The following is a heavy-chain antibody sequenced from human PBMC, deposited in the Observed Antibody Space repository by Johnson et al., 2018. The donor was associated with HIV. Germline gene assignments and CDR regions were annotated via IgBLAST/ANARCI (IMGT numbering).Heavy chain of an antibody. Sequence: QVQLVESGGGLVKPGGSLRLSCAASGFTFSSYVMHWVRQAPGKGLEWVAVMSYDGSDKYYADSVKGRFTISRDNSKNTLYLQMNSLRAEDTAVYFCAREGPSERAGFDIWGQGTMVTVSS. CDR3: AREGPSERAGFDI. CDR1: GFTFSSYV. J-gene: IGHJ3*02. V-gene: IGHV3-30*04. CDR2: MSYDGSDK.